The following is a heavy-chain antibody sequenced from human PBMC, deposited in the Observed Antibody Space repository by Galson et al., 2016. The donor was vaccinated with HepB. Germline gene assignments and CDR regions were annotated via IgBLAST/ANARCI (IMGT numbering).Heavy chain of an antibody. CDR3: ARENGDYLFIDY. CDR2: INSSGSNT. J-gene: IGHJ4*02. CDR1: GFTFSNYY. Sequence: SLRLSCAASGFTFSNYYMHWVRQAPGKGLEWVSPINSSGSNTYYADSVKGRFTISRDNARNTLYLQVNSLRAEDAAVYYCARENGDYLFIDYWGQGALVTVSS. D-gene: IGHD4-17*01. V-gene: IGHV3-74*01.